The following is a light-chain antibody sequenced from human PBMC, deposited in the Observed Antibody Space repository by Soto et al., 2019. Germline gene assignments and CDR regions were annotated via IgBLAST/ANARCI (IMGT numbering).Light chain of an antibody. V-gene: IGLV1-47*01. J-gene: IGLJ2*01. CDR2: RNN. Sequence: QSVLTQPPSASGTPGQRGTISCSGSSSNIGSNYVYWYQQLPGTATKLLIYRNNQRPSGVPDRFSGSKSGTSASLAISGLRSEVEADYNCAACDVSRSVAFGGTTKLTVL. CDR1: SSNIGSNY. CDR3: AACDVSRSVA.